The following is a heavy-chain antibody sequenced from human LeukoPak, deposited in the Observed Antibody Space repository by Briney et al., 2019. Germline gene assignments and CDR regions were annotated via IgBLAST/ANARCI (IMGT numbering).Heavy chain of an antibody. J-gene: IGHJ3*02. D-gene: IGHD3/OR15-3a*01. V-gene: IGHV4-59*08. CDR1: GGSISSYY. Sequence: PSETLSLTCTVSGGSISSYYWSWIRQPPGKGLEWIGHIYYSGSTSYNPSLKSRVTILVDTSKNQFSLKLSSVTAADTAVYYCARHERDASLDHALDIWGQGTMVTVSS. CDR3: ARHERDASLDHALDI. CDR2: IYYSGST.